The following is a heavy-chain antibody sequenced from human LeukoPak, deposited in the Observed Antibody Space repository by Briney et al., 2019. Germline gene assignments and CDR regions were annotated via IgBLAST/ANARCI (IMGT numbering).Heavy chain of an antibody. CDR3: APRGDIVVVPDY. CDR2: ISYDGSNK. D-gene: IGHD2-2*01. CDR1: GFTFSSYG. Sequence: GGSLRLSCAASGFTFSSYGMHWVRQAPGKGLEWVAVISYDGSNKYYADSVKGRFTISRDNSKNTLYLQMDSLRAEDTAVYYCAPRGDIVVVPDYWGQGTLVTVSS. J-gene: IGHJ4*02. V-gene: IGHV3-30*03.